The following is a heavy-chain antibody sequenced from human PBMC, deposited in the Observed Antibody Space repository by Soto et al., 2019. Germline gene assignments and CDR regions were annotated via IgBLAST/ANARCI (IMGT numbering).Heavy chain of an antibody. D-gene: IGHD3-22*01. J-gene: IGHJ3*02. V-gene: IGHV3-49*03. CDR2: IRSKAYGGTT. CDR1: GCTFGDYA. Sequence: GGSLRLSCTASGCTFGDYAMSWFRQAPWKWLEWVGFIRSKAYGGTTEYAASVKGRFTISRDDSKSIAYLQMNSLKTEDTAVYYCTRDFYDSSGYYLDAFDIWGQGTMVTVSS. CDR3: TRDFYDSSGYYLDAFDI.